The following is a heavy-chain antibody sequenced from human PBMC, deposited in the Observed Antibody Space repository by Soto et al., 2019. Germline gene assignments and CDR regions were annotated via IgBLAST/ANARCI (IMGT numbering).Heavy chain of an antibody. V-gene: IGHV3-30*18. D-gene: IGHD4-17*01. J-gene: IGHJ6*02. CDR3: AKDGPTGYGDYAGGMDV. CDR2: ISYDGSNK. Sequence: QVQLVESGGGVVQPGRSLRLSCAASGFTFSSYGMHWVRQAPGKGLEWVAVISYDGSNKYYADSVKGRFTISRDNSKNTLYLQMNSLRAEDTVVYYGAKDGPTGYGDYAGGMDVWGQGTTVTVSS. CDR1: GFTFSSYG.